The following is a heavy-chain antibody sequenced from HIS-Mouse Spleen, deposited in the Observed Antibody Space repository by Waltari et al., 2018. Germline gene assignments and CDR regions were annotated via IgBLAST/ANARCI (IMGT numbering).Heavy chain of an antibody. CDR1: GFSLSTSGIG. J-gene: IGHJ4*02. CDR3: ARIQAGKLELPFDY. V-gene: IGHV2-70*15. Sequence: QVTLRESGPALVKPTQTLTLTCPFSGFSLSTSGIGVSWIRQPPGKALEWLARIDWDDDKYYSTSLKTRLTISKDTSKNQVVLTMTNMDPVDTATYYCARIQAGKLELPFDYWGQGTLVTVSS. CDR2: IDWDDDK. D-gene: IGHD1-7*01.